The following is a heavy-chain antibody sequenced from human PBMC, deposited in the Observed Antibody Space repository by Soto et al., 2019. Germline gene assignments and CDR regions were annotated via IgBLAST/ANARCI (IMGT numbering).Heavy chain of an antibody. V-gene: IGHV2-26*01. CDR3: ARIRLYRSNYDSLVPNWFDP. CDR2: IFSNDEK. J-gene: IGHJ5*02. CDR1: GFSLSNARMG. D-gene: IGHD4-4*01. Sequence: GSGPTLVNPTETLTLTCTVSGFSLSNARMGVSWIRQPPGKALEWLAHIFSNDEKSYSTSLKSRLTISKDTSKSQVVLTMTNMDPVDTATYYCARIRLYRSNYDSLVPNWFDPWGQGTLVTVSS.